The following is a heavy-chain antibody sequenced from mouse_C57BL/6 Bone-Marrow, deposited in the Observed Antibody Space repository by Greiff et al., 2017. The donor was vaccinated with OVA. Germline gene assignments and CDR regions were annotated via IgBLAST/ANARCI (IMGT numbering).Heavy chain of an antibody. J-gene: IGHJ4*01. Sequence: QVQLQQSGPGLVQPSQSLSITCTVSGFSLTSYGVHWVRQSPGKGLEWLGVIWSGGSTDYNAAFISRLSISKDNSKSQVFFKMNSLQADDTAIYYCARNPLYYGSSRAFYAMDYWGQGTSVTVSS. CDR2: IWSGGST. CDR1: GFSLTSYG. V-gene: IGHV2-2*01. CDR3: ARNPLYYGSSRAFYAMDY. D-gene: IGHD1-1*01.